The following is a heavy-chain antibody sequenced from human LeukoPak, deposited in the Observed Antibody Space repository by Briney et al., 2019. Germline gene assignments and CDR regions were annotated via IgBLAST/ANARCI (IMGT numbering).Heavy chain of an antibody. D-gene: IGHD1-14*01. Sequence: SLRLSCAASGFTFEDYAMHWVRQAPGKGLEWVSGINWNSASTGYADSVKGRFTISRDNVMNSLYLQMHSLRPEDTALYYCVKDRRNPYRPEGPFDPWGQGTLVTVSS. CDR3: VKDRRNPYRPEGPFDP. V-gene: IGHV3-9*01. J-gene: IGHJ5*02. CDR1: GFTFEDYA. CDR2: INWNSAST.